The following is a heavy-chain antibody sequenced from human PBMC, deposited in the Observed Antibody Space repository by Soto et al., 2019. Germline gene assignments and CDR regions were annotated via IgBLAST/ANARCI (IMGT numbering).Heavy chain of an antibody. J-gene: IGHJ3*02. Sequence: QLHLVQSGAVVKKPGASVTVSCSASGYPVTAYYMHWVRQAPGRGLAWMGGINPATGAAKYTQTCQGRVTMTRGTSTSTDFMELSGLTSEDPAVFYWAGGGGVGVAGSAAFDMWGQGTLVTVSS. CDR1: GYPVTAYY. CDR3: AGGGGVGVAGSAAFDM. D-gene: IGHD3-3*01. CDR2: INPATGAA. V-gene: IGHV1-2*02.